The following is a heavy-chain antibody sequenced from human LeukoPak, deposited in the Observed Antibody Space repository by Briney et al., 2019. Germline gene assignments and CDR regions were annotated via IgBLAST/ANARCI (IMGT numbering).Heavy chain of an antibody. D-gene: IGHD3-3*01. CDR3: ARSLCYDTGCSFDN. CDR1: GITFSSAS. CDR2: ISSSSGTI. J-gene: IGHJ4*02. Sequence: PGGSLRLSCSASGITFSSASMNWVRQAPGKGLEWVAYISSSSGTIYYADSVRGRFTVSRDNAKNSLYLQLTSLRAADTAVYFCARSLCYDTGCSFDNWGQGTLVTVSS. V-gene: IGHV3-48*04.